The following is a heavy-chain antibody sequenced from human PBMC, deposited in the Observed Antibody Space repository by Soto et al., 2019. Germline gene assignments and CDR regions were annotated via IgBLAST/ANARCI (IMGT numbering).Heavy chain of an antibody. J-gene: IGHJ4*02. CDR2: ISAHNGNT. CDR1: GYAFTTYG. D-gene: IGHD3-10*01. Sequence: QVHLVQSGAEVKKPGASVKVSCKGSGYAFTTYGITWVRQAPGQGLEWMGWISAHNGNTDHARKLQGRVTVTRDTSTSTAYMELRRLRSDDTAVYYCARGRYGEYWGQGALVTVSS. CDR3: ARGRYGEY. V-gene: IGHV1-18*01.